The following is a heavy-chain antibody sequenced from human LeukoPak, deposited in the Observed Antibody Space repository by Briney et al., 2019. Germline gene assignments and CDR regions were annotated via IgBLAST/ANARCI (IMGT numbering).Heavy chain of an antibody. V-gene: IGHV4-59*01. Sequence: SETLSLTCTVSGGSISSYYWSWIRQPPGKGLEWVGYMSYSGSTDYNPSLKSRVTISVDKSKKQFSLKLSSVTTADTAVYYCARGSQTPDAGYWGPGTLVTVSS. CDR3: ARGSQTPDAGY. CDR1: GGSISSYY. D-gene: IGHD3-10*01. CDR2: MSYSGST. J-gene: IGHJ4*02.